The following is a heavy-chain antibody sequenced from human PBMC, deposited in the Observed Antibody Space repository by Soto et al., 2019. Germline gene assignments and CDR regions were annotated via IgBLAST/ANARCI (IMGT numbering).Heavy chain of an antibody. CDR1: RFTVSSNH. CDR2: IYSGGST. J-gene: IGHJ4*02. D-gene: IGHD2-15*01. V-gene: IGHV3-53*01. Sequence: GGSLRLSCAGSRFTVSSNHMSWVRQAPGKGPEWVSVIYSGGSTSYADSVKGRFTISRDNSKNTLYLQMNSLRAEDTAVYYCARGRWFLDYWGQGTLVTVSS. CDR3: ARGRWFLDY.